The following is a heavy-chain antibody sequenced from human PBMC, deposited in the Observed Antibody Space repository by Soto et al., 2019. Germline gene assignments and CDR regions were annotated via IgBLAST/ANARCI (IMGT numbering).Heavy chain of an antibody. D-gene: IGHD3-22*01. V-gene: IGHV1-18*01. J-gene: IGHJ4*02. CDR2: ISGYDGKT. Sequence: ASVKVSCKASGYTFSTYSISWVRQAPGQGLEWMGWISGYDGKTGYAQKFQGRVTMTTDASTSTAYMELRSLGSDDTAVYYCGRFRIVDPRPFDYWGQGTPVTVSS. CDR1: GYTFSTYS. CDR3: GRFRIVDPRPFDY.